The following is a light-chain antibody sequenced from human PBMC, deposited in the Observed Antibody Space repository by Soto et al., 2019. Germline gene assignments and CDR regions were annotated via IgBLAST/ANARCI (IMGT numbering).Light chain of an antibody. Sequence: QSVLTQPPSASGSPGQSVTISCTGTSRDIGAYNYVSWYQQHPGQAPKLLIYEVFRRPSGVPDRFSGSKSGNTASLTVSGLQPGDEADYYCSSYAGRETGVFGPGTKLTVL. J-gene: IGLJ1*01. CDR1: SRDIGAYNY. CDR2: EVF. V-gene: IGLV2-8*01. CDR3: SSYAGRETGV.